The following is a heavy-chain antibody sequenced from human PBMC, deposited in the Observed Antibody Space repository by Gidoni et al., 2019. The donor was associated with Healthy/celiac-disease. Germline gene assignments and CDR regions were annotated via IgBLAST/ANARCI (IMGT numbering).Heavy chain of an antibody. CDR1: GFTFRGSA. D-gene: IGHD4-4*01. CDR3: TRHPGNFRFDY. J-gene: IGHJ4*02. CDR2: FRSRANSYAT. V-gene: IGHV3-73*02. Sequence: EVPLVESGGGLVQPGGSLKLSCAASGFTFRGSAMHGVRQASGKGLGWVGGFRSRANSYATAYAASVKGRFTISRDESKSTAYLQMNSLKTEDTAVYYCTRHPGNFRFDYWGQGTLVTVSS.